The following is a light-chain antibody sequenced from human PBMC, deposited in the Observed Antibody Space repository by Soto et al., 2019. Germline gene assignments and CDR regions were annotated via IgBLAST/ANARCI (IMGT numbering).Light chain of an antibody. Sequence: QCVLTQPSSVSGSPGQSITISCTGTSSDLAIYNYVSWYQQQPGKAPKLMIYQVTNRPSGVSNRFSGSRSGNTASLTISGLQAEDEADYYCSSYTDSSNDVYGTGTKVNV. CDR1: SSDLAIYNY. CDR3: SSYTDSSNDV. CDR2: QVT. V-gene: IGLV2-14*01. J-gene: IGLJ1*01.